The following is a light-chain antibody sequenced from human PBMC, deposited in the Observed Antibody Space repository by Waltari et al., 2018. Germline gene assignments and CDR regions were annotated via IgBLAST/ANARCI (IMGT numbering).Light chain of an antibody. CDR2: DAS. Sequence: EVVLTQSPATLSLSSGERVTLLCRASQSISTDLGWYQHKPGEAPRLLIFDASNRATGIPARFSGSGSGTDFTLTISSLEPDDSAVYYCQQRNRWPRTFGQGTKVEIK. J-gene: IGKJ1*01. V-gene: IGKV3-11*01. CDR1: QSISTD. CDR3: QQRNRWPRT.